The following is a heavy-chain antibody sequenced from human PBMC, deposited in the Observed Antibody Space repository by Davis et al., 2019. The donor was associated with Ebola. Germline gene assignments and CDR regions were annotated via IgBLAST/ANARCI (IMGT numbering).Heavy chain of an antibody. Sequence: MPSETLSLTCTVSGGSISSYYWSWLRQPPGKGLEWIGYVYFSGTTNYNPSLQSRVTISVDTSKNQFSLKVTSVTGADTAVYYCARYGASWSHLDYWGQGMLVTVSS. CDR1: GGSISSYY. CDR2: VYFSGTT. V-gene: IGHV4-59*01. D-gene: IGHD4-17*01. CDR3: ARYGASWSHLDY. J-gene: IGHJ4*02.